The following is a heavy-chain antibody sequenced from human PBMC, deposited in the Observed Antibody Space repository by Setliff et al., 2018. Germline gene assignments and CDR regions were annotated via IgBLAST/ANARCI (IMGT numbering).Heavy chain of an antibody. Sequence: ASVKVSCKASGNTFTGYYIYWLRQAPGQGLEWMGCINPNSGDTTFAQKFQGRVTITRDTANSTDYMDLSRLTSDDPAVYYCAREVLSTVVAWDYWGQGTLVTVSS. CDR1: GNTFTGYY. V-gene: IGHV1-2*02. D-gene: IGHD4-17*01. CDR2: INPNSGDT. J-gene: IGHJ4*02. CDR3: AREVLSTVVAWDY.